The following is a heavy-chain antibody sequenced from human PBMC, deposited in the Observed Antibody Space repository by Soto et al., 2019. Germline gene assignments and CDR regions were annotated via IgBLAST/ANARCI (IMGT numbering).Heavy chain of an antibody. CDR2: IIPILGIA. J-gene: IGHJ4*02. CDR1: GGTFSSYT. V-gene: IGHV1-69*02. D-gene: IGHD3-22*01. Sequence: GASVKVSCKASGGTFSSYTISWVRQAPGQGLEWMGRIIPILGIANYAQKFQGRVTITADKSTSTAYMELSSLRSEDTAVYYCATPLNYYYDSSGYFADYWGQGTLVTVSS. CDR3: ATPLNYYYDSSGYFADY.